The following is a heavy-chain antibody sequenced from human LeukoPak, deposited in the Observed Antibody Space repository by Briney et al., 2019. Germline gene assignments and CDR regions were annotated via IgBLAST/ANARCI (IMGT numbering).Heavy chain of an antibody. D-gene: IGHD3-10*02. CDR2: ISSSGSTI. J-gene: IGHJ6*04. CDR1: GFTFSSYE. CDR3: AELGITMIGGV. Sequence: PGGSLRLSCAASGFTFSSYEMNWVRQASGKGLEWVSYISSSGSTIYYADSVKGRFAISRDNAKNSLYLQMNGLRAEDTAVYYCAELGITMIGGVWGKGTTVTISS. V-gene: IGHV3-48*03.